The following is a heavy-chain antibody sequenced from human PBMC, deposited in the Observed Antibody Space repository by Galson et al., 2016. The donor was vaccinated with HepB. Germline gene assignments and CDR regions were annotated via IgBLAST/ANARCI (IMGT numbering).Heavy chain of an antibody. CDR1: GYTLTGNY. V-gene: IGHV1-2*04. CDR2: INPNSGGT. D-gene: IGHD4/OR15-4a*01. Sequence: SVKVSCKASGYTLTGNYIDWVRQAPGQGLEWMGRINPNSGGTEYAPKFRGWVTMTRDTSISTAYMELSRLKSDDTAVYYCAREGPNYEFDYWGQGTLVTVSS. CDR3: AREGPNYEFDY. J-gene: IGHJ4*02.